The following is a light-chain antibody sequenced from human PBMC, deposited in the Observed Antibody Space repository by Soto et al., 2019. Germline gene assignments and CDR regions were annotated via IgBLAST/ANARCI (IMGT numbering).Light chain of an antibody. J-gene: IGKJ4*01. CDR1: QSVSTSY. Sequence: EIVLTQSPGTLSLSPGERATLSCRASQSVSTSYLAWYQQKPGQAPRLLIYGASSRATGIPDRFSGSGSGADFTLTISRLEPEEFALYYCQQYGSVPLTFGGGTKVEIK. CDR3: QQYGSVPLT. CDR2: GAS. V-gene: IGKV3-20*01.